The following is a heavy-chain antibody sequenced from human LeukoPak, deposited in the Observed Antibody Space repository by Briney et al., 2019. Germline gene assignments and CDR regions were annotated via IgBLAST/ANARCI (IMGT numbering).Heavy chain of an antibody. V-gene: IGHV3-43*02. CDR2: ISGDGGST. CDR1: GLITDDYA. Sequence: HTGGSLRLSCAAPGLITDDYAIHWVRQAPGKGLEWVSLISGDGGSTFYADSVRGRFTISRDNSKNSLSLRMSSLRSEDTALYFCVRESERSGWFDHWGQGTLVTVSS. CDR3: VRESERSGWFDH. J-gene: IGHJ5*02. D-gene: IGHD1-26*01.